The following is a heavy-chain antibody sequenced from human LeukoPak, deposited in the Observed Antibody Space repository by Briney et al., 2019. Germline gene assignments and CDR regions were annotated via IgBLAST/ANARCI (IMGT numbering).Heavy chain of an antibody. D-gene: IGHD6-19*01. Sequence: SVNVSCQASVYTFTRYYMHWVRQAPGQGLEGVGWINPNSGDTNYPQKFQDRVTVTRDTSISTAYMDLSWLRSDDTAVYYCARVGSSGWYVHPTLDYWGQGTLVTVSS. CDR1: VYTFTRYY. J-gene: IGHJ4*02. CDR3: ARVGSSGWYVHPTLDY. CDR2: INPNSGDT. V-gene: IGHV1-2*02.